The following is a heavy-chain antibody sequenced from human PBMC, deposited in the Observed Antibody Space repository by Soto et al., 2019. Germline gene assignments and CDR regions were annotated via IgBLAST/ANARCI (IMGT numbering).Heavy chain of an antibody. D-gene: IGHD3-22*01. Sequence: ASVKVSCKASGYTFTGYYMHWVRQAPGQGLEWMGWINPNSGGTNYAQKFQGWVTMTRDTSISTAYMELSRLRSDDTAVYYCARGLSVSGYYDSSGYLWGQGTLVTVSS. CDR2: INPNSGGT. J-gene: IGHJ4*02. V-gene: IGHV1-2*04. CDR1: GYTFTGYY. CDR3: ARGLSVSGYYDSSGYL.